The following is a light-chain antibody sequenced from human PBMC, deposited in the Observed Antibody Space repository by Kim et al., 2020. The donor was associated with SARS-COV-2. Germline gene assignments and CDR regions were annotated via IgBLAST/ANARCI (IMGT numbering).Light chain of an antibody. Sequence: VPISCTRSSGNLAGYYVQWYQQRPRRAPPVVIFENDQSPSGVPDRCSASIDSSSNSASLTISRLRTEDEADYYCQSYDSSNPVVFGGGTQLTVL. CDR1: SGNLAGYY. CDR2: END. J-gene: IGLJ2*01. V-gene: IGLV6-57*03. CDR3: QSYDSSNPVV.